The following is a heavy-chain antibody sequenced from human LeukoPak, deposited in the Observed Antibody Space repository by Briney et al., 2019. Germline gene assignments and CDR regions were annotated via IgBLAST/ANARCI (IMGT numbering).Heavy chain of an antibody. CDR1: GYSFTSNY. J-gene: IGHJ4*02. CDR3: ARGSSSDWPLEY. CDR2: IYPRDGST. V-gene: IGHV1-46*01. Sequence: ASVKVSCKASGYSFTSNYIHWVRQAPGQGLEWMGMIYPRDGSTSYAQKFQGRVTVTRDTSASTAYMDLSTLRSEDTAVYYCARGSSSDWPLEYWGRGILVTVSS. D-gene: IGHD6-19*01.